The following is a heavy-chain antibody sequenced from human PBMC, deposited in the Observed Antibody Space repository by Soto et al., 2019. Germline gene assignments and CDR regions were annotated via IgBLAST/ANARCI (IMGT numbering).Heavy chain of an antibody. J-gene: IGHJ1*01. V-gene: IGHV1-69*02. CDR1: GGTFSSYT. CDR2: IIPILGIA. Sequence: QVQLVQSGAEVKKPGSSVKVSCKASGGTFSSYTISWVRQAPGQGLEWMGRIIPILGIANYAQKFQGRVTITADKSTSTAYMELSSLRSEDTAVYYCARSLVPPRAQWLVLPFQHWGQGTLVTVSS. CDR3: ARSLVPPRAQWLVLPFQH. D-gene: IGHD6-19*01.